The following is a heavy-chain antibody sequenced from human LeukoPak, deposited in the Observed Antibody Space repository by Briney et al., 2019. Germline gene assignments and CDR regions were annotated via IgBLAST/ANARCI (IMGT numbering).Heavy chain of an antibody. CDR1: GFTLSSYT. CDR3: ARDGDTVLTRGYYYYMDV. D-gene: IGHD4-23*01. J-gene: IGHJ6*03. V-gene: IGHV3-21*01. CDR2: ITSSSSYI. Sequence: RGSLRLSCAASGFTLSSYTMNWVRQAPGEGPEWVSSITSSSSYIYYADSVKGRFTISRDNARNSLYLQMNSLRAEDTALYYCARDGDTVLTRGYYYYMDVWGKGTTVTVSS.